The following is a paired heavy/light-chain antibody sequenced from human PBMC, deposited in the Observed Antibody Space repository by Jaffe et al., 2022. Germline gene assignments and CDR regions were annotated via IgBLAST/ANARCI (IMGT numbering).Light chain of an antibody. CDR3: QVWDSSSDHYV. V-gene: IGLV3-21*02. J-gene: IGLJ1*01. Sequence: SYVLTQPPSVSVAPGQTARITCGGNNIGSKSVHWYQQKPGQAPVLVVYDDSDRPSGIPERFSGSNSGNTATLTISRVEAGDEADYYCQVWDSSSDHYVFGTGTKVTVL. CDR2: DDS. CDR1: NIGSKS.
Heavy chain of an antibody. Sequence: EVQLVESGGGLVQPGGSLRLSCAASGFTFSSYEMNWVRQAPGKGLEWVSYISSSGSTIYYADSVKGRFTISRDNAKNSLYLQMNSLRAEDTAVYYCARVLKPDIVVVPAAMWEFGYWGQGTLVTVSS. CDR3: ARVLKPDIVVVPAAMWEFGY. V-gene: IGHV3-48*03. D-gene: IGHD2-2*01. J-gene: IGHJ4*02. CDR2: ISSSGSTI. CDR1: GFTFSSYE.